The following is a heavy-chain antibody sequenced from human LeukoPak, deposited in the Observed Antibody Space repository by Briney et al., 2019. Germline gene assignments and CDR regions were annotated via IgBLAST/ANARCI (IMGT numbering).Heavy chain of an antibody. CDR2: ISAYNGNT. D-gene: IGHD2-2*01. CDR3: ARTLGSTPFDP. Sequence: ASVKVSCKASGYTFTSYDINWVRQATGQGLEWMGWISAYNGNTNYAQKLQGRVTMTTDTSTSTAYMELRSLRSDDTAVYYCARTLGSTPFDPWGQGTLVTVSS. CDR1: GYTFTSYD. J-gene: IGHJ5*02. V-gene: IGHV1-18*01.